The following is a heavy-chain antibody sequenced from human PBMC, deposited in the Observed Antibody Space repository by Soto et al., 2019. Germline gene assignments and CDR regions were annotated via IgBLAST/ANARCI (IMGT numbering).Heavy chain of an antibody. V-gene: IGHV6-1*01. D-gene: IGHD3-10*01. CDR1: GDSVSSNTAG. J-gene: IGHJ4*02. CDR3: ARGEEGSGRIIDY. Sequence: QVQLQQSGPGLVKPSQTRSLTSTISGDSVSSNTAGWNWIRQSPSRGLEWLGRTYYRSKWYNDYAVFVKSRIIINPDTSKNQFSLQLSSVTPEDTAVYYCARGEEGSGRIIDYWGQGTLVTVSS. CDR2: TYYRSKWYN.